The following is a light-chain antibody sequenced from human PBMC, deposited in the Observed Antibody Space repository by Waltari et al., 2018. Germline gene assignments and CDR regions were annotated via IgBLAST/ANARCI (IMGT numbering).Light chain of an antibody. Sequence: QSALTQPASVSGSPGQSITISCTGTSSDVGGHNHVSWYQQHPGQAPKLLIYDVTKWPSGVSARFSGSKSGNTSSRTISGPQAEDEADYYCNPFTSRTTGVFGGGTRVTVL. V-gene: IGLV2-14*03. J-gene: IGLJ3*02. CDR1: SSDVGGHNH. CDR3: NPFTSRTTGV. CDR2: DVT.